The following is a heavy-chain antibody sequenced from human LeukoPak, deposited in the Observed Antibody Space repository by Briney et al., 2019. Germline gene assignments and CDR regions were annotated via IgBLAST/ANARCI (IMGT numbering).Heavy chain of an antibody. CDR3: ARHMDAYYYDSSGYGYGAFDI. V-gene: IGHV5-51*01. J-gene: IGHJ3*02. Sequence: PGESLKISCKGSGYIFTSYWIGWVRQMPGKGLEWIGIIYPGDSDTRYSPSFQGQVTISADKSISTAYLQWSSLKASDTAMYYCARHMDAYYYDSSGYGYGAFDIWGQGTMVTVSS. CDR1: GYIFTSYW. CDR2: IYPGDSDT. D-gene: IGHD3-22*01.